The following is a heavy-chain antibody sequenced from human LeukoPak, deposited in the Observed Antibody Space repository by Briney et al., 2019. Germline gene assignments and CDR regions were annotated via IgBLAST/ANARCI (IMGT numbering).Heavy chain of an antibody. D-gene: IGHD3-22*01. Sequence: PGGSLRLSCAVSGITLSNYGMSWVRQAPGKGLEWVAGIGGSGGRTNYADSVKGRFTISRDNPKNTLYLQTNSLRAEDTAVYFCAKRGVVIRVILVGFHKEAYYFDSWGQGALVIDSS. J-gene: IGHJ4*02. CDR1: GITLSNYG. V-gene: IGHV3-23*01. CDR2: IGGSGGRT. CDR3: AKRGVVIRVILVGFHKEAYYFDS.